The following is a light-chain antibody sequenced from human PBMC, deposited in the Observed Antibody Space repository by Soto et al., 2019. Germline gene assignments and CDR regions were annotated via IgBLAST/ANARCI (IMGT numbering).Light chain of an antibody. CDR1: SSDVGGYNY. J-gene: IGLJ1*01. V-gene: IGLV2-14*01. Sequence: QSALTQPASVSGSPGQSITISCTGTSSDVGGYNYVSWYQQHPGKAPKLMIYDVTNRPSGVSNRFSGSKYGNTASLTISGLQAEDEADYYCSSYTSINTLVFGTGTKLTVL. CDR2: DVT. CDR3: SSYTSINTLV.